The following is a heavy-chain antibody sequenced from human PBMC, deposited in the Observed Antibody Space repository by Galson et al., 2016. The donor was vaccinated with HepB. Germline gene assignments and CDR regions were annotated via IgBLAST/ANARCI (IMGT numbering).Heavy chain of an antibody. J-gene: IGHJ4*02. V-gene: IGHV3-53*04. CDR1: GFTVSSNY. CDR3: VRSAYSGSYFDY. CDR2: IYSGDRT. D-gene: IGHD1-26*01. Sequence: SLRLSCAASGFTVSSNYMTWVRQAPGKGLEWVSSIYSGDRTYYADSVKGRFTIPRHNSKNTLYLQMNSLSTEDTAVYYCVRSAYSGSYFDYWGQGTLVTVSS.